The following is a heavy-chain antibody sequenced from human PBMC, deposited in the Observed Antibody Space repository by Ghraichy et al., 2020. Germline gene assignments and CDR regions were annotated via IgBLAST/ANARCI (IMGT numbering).Heavy chain of an antibody. Sequence: GESLNISCAASGFTFSSYAMSWVRQAPGKGLECVSAISGSGGSTYYADSVKGRFTISRDNSKNTLYLQMNSLRAEDTAVYYCAKANCSGGSCYYYYYGMDVWGQGTTVTVSS. D-gene: IGHD2-15*01. J-gene: IGHJ6*02. CDR2: ISGSGGST. V-gene: IGHV3-23*01. CDR3: AKANCSGGSCYYYYYGMDV. CDR1: GFTFSSYA.